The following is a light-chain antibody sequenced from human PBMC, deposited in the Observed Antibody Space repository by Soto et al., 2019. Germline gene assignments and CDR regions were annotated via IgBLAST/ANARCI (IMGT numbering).Light chain of an antibody. Sequence: EIVMTQSPATLSVSPGERATLSCRASQSVRSNLAWYQQKPGRAPRLLMYGASNRVTGVPDRFSGSGSGTDFTLTISRLEPEDFAVYYCQQYGSSGTFGQGTKVDIK. CDR1: QSVRSN. J-gene: IGKJ1*01. CDR2: GAS. CDR3: QQYGSSGT. V-gene: IGKV3-20*01.